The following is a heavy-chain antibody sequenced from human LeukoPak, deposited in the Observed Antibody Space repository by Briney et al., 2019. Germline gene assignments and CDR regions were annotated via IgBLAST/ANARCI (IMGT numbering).Heavy chain of an antibody. CDR1: GGSISSSSFY. J-gene: IGHJ4*02. Sequence: PSETLSLTCSVSGGSISSSSFYWGWIRQPPGKGLEWIGSISYTGSTYYNPSLKSRVTISVDTSKNQFSLRLNSVTAADTAMYYCARRSRSSSGSPYYFDYWGQGTLVTVSS. V-gene: IGHV4-39*01. CDR3: ARRSRSSSGSPYYFDY. CDR2: ISYTGST. D-gene: IGHD6-19*01.